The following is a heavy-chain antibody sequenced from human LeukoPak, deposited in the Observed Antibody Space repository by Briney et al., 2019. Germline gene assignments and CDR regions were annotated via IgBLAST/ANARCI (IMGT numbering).Heavy chain of an antibody. V-gene: IGHV4-34*01. J-gene: IGHJ5*02. CDR1: GGSISSYY. D-gene: IGHD2-2*01. CDR2: INHSGST. Sequence: PSETLSLTCTVSGGSISSYYWSWIRQPPGKGLEWIGEINHSGSTNYNPSLKSRVTISVDTSKNQFSLKLSSVTAADTAVYYCARGGYQLPIRTYNWFDPWGQGTLVTVSS. CDR3: ARGGYQLPIRTYNWFDP.